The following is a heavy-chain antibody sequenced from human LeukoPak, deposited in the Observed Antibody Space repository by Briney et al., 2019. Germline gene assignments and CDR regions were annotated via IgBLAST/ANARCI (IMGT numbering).Heavy chain of an antibody. D-gene: IGHD4-23*01. Sequence: SETLSLTCTVSGGSVSSSSYYWGWIRQPPGNGLEWIGSIYHSGSTYYNPSLKSRVTISVDTSKNQFSLKLSSVTAADTAMYYCARVSRGNSVGGDYWGQGTLVTVSS. CDR1: GGSVSSSSYY. J-gene: IGHJ4*02. CDR3: ARVSRGNSVGGDY. CDR2: IYHSGST. V-gene: IGHV4-39*07.